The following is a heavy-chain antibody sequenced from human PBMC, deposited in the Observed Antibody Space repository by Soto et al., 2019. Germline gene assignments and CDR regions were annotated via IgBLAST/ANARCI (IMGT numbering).Heavy chain of an antibody. V-gene: IGHV3-23*01. D-gene: IGHD2-15*01. CDR3: AEWARYCSGADCRA. CDR2: ISGSGTIT. CDR1: GFPFSSRA. J-gene: IGHJ5*02. Sequence: EVQLLESGGGLVQPGGSLRLSCAASGFPFSSRAMSWVRQAPGKGLEWVSAISGSGTITYYADSVKGRFTISRDTHKNTLYLQTNSLRADDTAVYYCAEWARYCSGADCRAWGQGTLVTVSS.